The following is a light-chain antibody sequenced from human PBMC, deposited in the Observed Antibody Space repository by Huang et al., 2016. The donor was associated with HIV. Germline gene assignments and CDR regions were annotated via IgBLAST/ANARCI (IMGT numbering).Light chain of an antibody. CDR2: GAS. V-gene: IGKV3-15*01. CDR1: QSVNSK. Sequence: ELVMTQSPATLSLSPGERATLSCRASQSVNSKLAWYQQKPGQAPRLLIYGASTRATGGPGRFSGSGSGTEFTLTISSLQSEDFAVYYCQQYSKWPPNTFGQGTKLESK. J-gene: IGKJ2*01. CDR3: QQYSKWPPNT.